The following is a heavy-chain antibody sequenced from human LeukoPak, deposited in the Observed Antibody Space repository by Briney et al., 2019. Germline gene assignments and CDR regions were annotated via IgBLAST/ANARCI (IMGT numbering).Heavy chain of an antibody. D-gene: IGHD1-1*01. CDR2: VSPKSGNT. CDR3: AKEPPTVHPERRRLGVLDI. CDR1: GYTLTDYY. V-gene: IGHV1-2*02. J-gene: IGHJ3*02. Sequence: ASMKVSRKASGYTLTDYYIHWVRQAPGQGLEWMGWVSPKSGNTNYAQNSQGRVTMTRDTSTNTAYLEVNSLTFDDTAVCYCAKEPPTVHPERRRLGVLDIWGQGTMVTVSS.